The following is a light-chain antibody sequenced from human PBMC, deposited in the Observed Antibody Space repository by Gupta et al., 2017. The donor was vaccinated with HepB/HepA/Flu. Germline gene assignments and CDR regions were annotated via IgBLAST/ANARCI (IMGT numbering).Light chain of an antibody. Sequence: SYALTQPPSVSVSPGHTASITCSGDNLGNKYTYWYQQKPGQAPVLVIYQDTKRPSGIPERFSGSNSGNTATLTISGTQAMDEADYYCQAWDSSTALYIFGTGTKVTVL. CDR1: NLGNKY. CDR3: QAWDSSTALYI. J-gene: IGLJ1*01. V-gene: IGLV3-1*01. CDR2: QDT.